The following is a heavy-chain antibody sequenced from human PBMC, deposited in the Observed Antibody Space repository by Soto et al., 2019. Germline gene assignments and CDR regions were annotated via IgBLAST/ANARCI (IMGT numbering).Heavy chain of an antibody. D-gene: IGHD6-13*01. CDR2: INHSGST. V-gene: IGHV4-34*01. J-gene: IGHJ6*03. CDR1: GGSFSGYY. Sequence: QVQLQQWGAGLLKPSETLSLTCAVYGGSFSGYYWSWIRQPPGKGLEWIGEINHSGSTNYNPSLRSRVTMSVDTSKNQFSLKLSSVTAADTAVYYCARGKGSSWDHLRRYWTVHYYYMDVWGKGTTVTVSS. CDR3: ARGKGSSWDHLRRYWTVHYYYMDV.